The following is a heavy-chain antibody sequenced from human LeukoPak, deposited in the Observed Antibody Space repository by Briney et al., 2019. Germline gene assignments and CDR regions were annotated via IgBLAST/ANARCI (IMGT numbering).Heavy chain of an antibody. CDR1: GFSISGDW. CDR3: ASRWSFDY. V-gene: IGHV3-74*01. Sequence: PGGSLRLSCAVSGFSISGDWMHWVRQAPGKGLVWVSRISSDGTTTNYADSVKGRFTISRDNAKNTLYLQMNSLRAEDTAVYYCASRWSFDYWGQRTLVTVSS. CDR2: ISSDGTTT. D-gene: IGHD2-15*01. J-gene: IGHJ4*02.